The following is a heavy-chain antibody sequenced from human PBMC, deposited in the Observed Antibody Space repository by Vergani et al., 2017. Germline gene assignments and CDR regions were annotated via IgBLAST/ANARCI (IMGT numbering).Heavy chain of an antibody. J-gene: IGHJ4*02. CDR3: ARDSRTWIQLWLKSYYFDY. D-gene: IGHD5-18*01. V-gene: IGHV4-31*03. CDR2: IYYSGST. Sequence: QVQLQESGPGLVKPSQTLSLTCTVSGGSISSGGYYWSWIRQHPGKGLEWIGYIYYSGSTYYNPSLKSRVTISVDTSKNQFSLKLSSVTAADTAVYYCARDSRTWIQLWLKSYYFDYWGQGTLVTVSS. CDR1: GGSISSGGYY.